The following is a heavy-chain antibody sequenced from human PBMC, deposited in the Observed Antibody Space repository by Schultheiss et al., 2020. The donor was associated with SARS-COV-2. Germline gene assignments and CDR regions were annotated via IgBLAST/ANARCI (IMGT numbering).Heavy chain of an antibody. V-gene: IGHV3-23*01. CDR3: ARGAATMGDY. CDR2: ISGSGGST. CDR1: GFIFSNYA. Sequence: GESLKISCAASGFIFSNYAMHWVRQAPGKGLEWVSAISGSGGSTYYADSVKGRFTISRDNSKNTLYLQMNSLRAEDTAVYYCARGAATMGDYWGQGTLVTVSS. J-gene: IGHJ4*02. D-gene: IGHD5-24*01.